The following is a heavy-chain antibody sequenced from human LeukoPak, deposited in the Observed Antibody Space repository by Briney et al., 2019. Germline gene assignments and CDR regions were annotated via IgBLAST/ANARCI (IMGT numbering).Heavy chain of an antibody. J-gene: IGHJ6*03. V-gene: IGHV4-4*07. Sequence: TSETLSLTCTVPGGSISSYYWSWIGQPAGKGREWIGRIYTSGSTNYNPSLKSRVTMSVDTSKNQFSLKLSSVTAADTAVYYRARDGLWFGESPYYYYMDVWGKGTTVTVSS. CDR1: GGSISSYY. CDR3: ARDGLWFGESPYYYYMDV. D-gene: IGHD3-10*01. CDR2: IYTSGST.